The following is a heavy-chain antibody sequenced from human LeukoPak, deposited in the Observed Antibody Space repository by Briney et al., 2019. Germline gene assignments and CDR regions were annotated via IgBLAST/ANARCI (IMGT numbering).Heavy chain of an antibody. V-gene: IGHV4-59*01. D-gene: IGHD6-19*01. Sequence: SETLSLTCTVSGGSISSYYWSWIRQPPGKGLKWIGYIYYSGSTNYNPSLKSRVTISVDTSKNQFSLKLSSVTAADTAVYYCASSYSSGWYPSHFDYWGQGTLVTVSS. CDR1: GGSISSYY. CDR2: IYYSGST. CDR3: ASSYSSGWYPSHFDY. J-gene: IGHJ4*02.